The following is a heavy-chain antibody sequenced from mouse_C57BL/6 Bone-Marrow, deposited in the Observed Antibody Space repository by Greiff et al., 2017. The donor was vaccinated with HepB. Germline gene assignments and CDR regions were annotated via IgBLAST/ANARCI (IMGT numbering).Heavy chain of an antibody. CDR3: ASRIYYYGSGYVFFDY. Sequence: QVQLQQSDAELVKPGASVKISCKVSGYTFTDHTIHWMKQRPEQGLEWIGYIYPRDGSTKYNEKFKGKATLTADKSSSTAYMQLNSLTSEDSAVYFCASRIYYYGSGYVFFDYWGQGTTLTVSS. J-gene: IGHJ2*01. D-gene: IGHD1-1*01. V-gene: IGHV1-78*01. CDR2: IYPRDGST. CDR1: GYTFTDHT.